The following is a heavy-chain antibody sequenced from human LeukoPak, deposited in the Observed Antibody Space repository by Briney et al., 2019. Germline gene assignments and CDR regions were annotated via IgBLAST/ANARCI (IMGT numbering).Heavy chain of an antibody. CDR2: IIPIFGTA. CDR3: AGTPDYYDSSGYRFDC. V-gene: IGHV1-69*05. D-gene: IGHD3-22*01. J-gene: IGHJ4*02. CDR1: GGTFISYA. Sequence: SVKVSCKASGGTFISYAISWVRQAPGRGLEWMGGIIPIFGTANYAQKFQGRVTITTDESTSTAYMELSSLRSEDTAVYYCAGTPDYYDSSGYRFDCWGQGTLVTVSS.